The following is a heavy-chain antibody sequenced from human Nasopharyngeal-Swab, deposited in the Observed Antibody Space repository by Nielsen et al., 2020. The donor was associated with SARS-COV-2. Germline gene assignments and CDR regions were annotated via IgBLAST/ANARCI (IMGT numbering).Heavy chain of an antibody. CDR3: ARAAAATTFMYYYYGMDV. CDR1: GGSISSGSYY. J-gene: IGHJ6*02. Sequence: SETLSLTCTVSGGSISSGSYYWSWIRQPAGKGLEWIGRIYTSGSTNYNPPLKSRVTISVDTSKNQFSLKLSSVTAADTAVYYCARAAAATTFMYYYYGMDVWGQGTTVTVSS. V-gene: IGHV4-61*02. D-gene: IGHD6-13*01. CDR2: IYTSGST.